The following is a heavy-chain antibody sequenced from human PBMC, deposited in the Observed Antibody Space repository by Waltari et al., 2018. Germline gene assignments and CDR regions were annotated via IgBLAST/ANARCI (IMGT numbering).Heavy chain of an antibody. CDR1: GYAFNTYD. Sequence: QEQLVQSGAEVREPGASVKVSCMASGYAFNTYDINWVRQAPGQGLEWMGRINPNSGGTNYAQKFQGRVTMTRDTSISTAYMELSRLRSDDTAVYYCAREEQLLWFGELPNVLDYWGQGTLVTVSS. CDR3: AREEQLLWFGELPNVLDY. CDR2: INPNSGGT. V-gene: IGHV1-2*06. D-gene: IGHD3-10*01. J-gene: IGHJ4*02.